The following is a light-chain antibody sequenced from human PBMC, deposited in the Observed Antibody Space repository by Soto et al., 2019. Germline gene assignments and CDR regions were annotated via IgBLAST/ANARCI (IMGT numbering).Light chain of an antibody. Sequence: EIRMTQSPATLSVSPGERATLSCRASQSVSSSLAWYQQKAGQAPRLLIYGASTRATGIPARFSGSGSGTEFTLTISSLQSEDFGVYYCQHYSNWPPYTFGQGTTLEIK. CDR1: QSVSSS. CDR3: QHYSNWPPYT. CDR2: GAS. J-gene: IGKJ2*01. V-gene: IGKV3-15*01.